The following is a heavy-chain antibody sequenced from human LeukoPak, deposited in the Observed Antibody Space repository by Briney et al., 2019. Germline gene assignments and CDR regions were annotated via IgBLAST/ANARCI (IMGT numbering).Heavy chain of an antibody. J-gene: IGHJ6*02. D-gene: IGHD2-2*01. V-gene: IGHV1-18*01. CDR1: GYTFTSYG. Sequence: ASVKVSCKASGYTFTSYGISWVRQAPGQGLEWMGWISAYNGNTNYAQKLQGRVTMTTDTSTSTAYMELRSLRSDDTAVYYCARDGSVVVPAAIPSYYGMDAWGQGTTVTVSS. CDR2: ISAYNGNT. CDR3: ARDGSVVVPAAIPSYYGMDA.